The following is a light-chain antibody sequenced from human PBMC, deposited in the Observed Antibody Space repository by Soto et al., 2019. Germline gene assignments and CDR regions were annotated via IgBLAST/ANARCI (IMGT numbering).Light chain of an antibody. CDR1: QSVTNNY. CDR3: QQYGSAPPLT. Sequence: EIVLTQSPGTLSLSPGERAILSCGASQSVTNNYLAWYQQKPGQAPRLIIYGASTRATGIPDRFSGSGSGTDFTLTITRLESEDFAVYYCQQYGSAPPLTFGGGTKVEIK. V-gene: IGKV3-20*01. J-gene: IGKJ4*01. CDR2: GAS.